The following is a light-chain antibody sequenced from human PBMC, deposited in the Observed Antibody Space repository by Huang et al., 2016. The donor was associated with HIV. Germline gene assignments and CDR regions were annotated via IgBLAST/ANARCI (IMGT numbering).Light chain of an antibody. CDR3: MQALQTPLT. V-gene: IGKV2-28*01. CDR1: QSLLHSNGYNY. Sequence: DIVMTQSPLSLPVTPGEPASISSRSSQSLLHSNGYNYLDRYLQKPGQSPQHLIYLGTNRDSGVPDRFSGSGSGTDCTLKISRVEAEDVGVYYYMQALQTPLTFGGGTKVEIK. J-gene: IGKJ4*01. CDR2: LGT.